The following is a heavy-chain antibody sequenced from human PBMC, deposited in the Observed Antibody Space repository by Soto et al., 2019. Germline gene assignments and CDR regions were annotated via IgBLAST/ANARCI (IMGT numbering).Heavy chain of an antibody. J-gene: IGHJ4*02. D-gene: IGHD6-25*01. Sequence: ASVKVSCKASGYTFSDYYMFWVRQAPGQGLEWVGWINPNSGGTNYAQKFQGRVTLTRDTSISTAYMELNRLRSDDTAVYYCANGLIAAAGRLCWGQGTLVTVSS. CDR2: INPNSGGT. CDR1: GYTFSDYY. CDR3: ANGLIAAAGRLC. V-gene: IGHV1-2*02.